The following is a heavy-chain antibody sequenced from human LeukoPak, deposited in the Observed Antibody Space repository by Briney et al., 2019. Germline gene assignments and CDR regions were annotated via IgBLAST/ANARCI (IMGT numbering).Heavy chain of an antibody. V-gene: IGHV4-38-2*02. J-gene: IGHJ5*02. CDR3: ARVRAVAGLFDP. CDR1: GYSISSGYY. Sequence: SETLSLTCTVSGYSISSGYYWGWIRQPPGKGLEWIGSIYHSGSTYYNPSLKSRVTISVDTSKNQFSLKLSSVTAADTAVYYCARVRAVAGLFDPWGQGTLVTVSS. D-gene: IGHD6-19*01. CDR2: IYHSGST.